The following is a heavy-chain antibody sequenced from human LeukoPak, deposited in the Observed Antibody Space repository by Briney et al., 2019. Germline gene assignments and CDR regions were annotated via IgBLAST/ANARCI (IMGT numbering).Heavy chain of an antibody. CDR2: INHSGST. J-gene: IGHJ4*02. D-gene: IGHD3-3*01. Sequence: SETLSLTRAVYGGSFSGYYWSWIRQPPGKGLEWIGEINHSGSTNYNPSLKSRVTISVDTSKNQFSLKLSSVTAADTAVYYCARGLKRGLRFLEWLSSFDYWGQGTLVTVSS. V-gene: IGHV4-34*01. CDR1: GGSFSGYY. CDR3: ARGLKRGLRFLEWLSSFDY.